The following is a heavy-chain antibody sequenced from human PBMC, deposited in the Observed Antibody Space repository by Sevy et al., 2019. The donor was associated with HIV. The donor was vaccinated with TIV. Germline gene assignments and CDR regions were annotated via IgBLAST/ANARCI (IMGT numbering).Heavy chain of an antibody. V-gene: IGHV3-48*01. J-gene: IGHJ4*02. CDR2: MSNTGATI. Sequence: GESLKISCAASGFSFSIYSMNWVRQAPGKGQEWLSYMSNTGATIHYADSVKGRFTISRDNAKNSLYLQMNSLRAEDTAVYYCASQRGGYERLYYFDYWGQGTLVTVSS. D-gene: IGHD5-12*01. CDR1: GFSFSIYS. CDR3: ASQRGGYERLYYFDY.